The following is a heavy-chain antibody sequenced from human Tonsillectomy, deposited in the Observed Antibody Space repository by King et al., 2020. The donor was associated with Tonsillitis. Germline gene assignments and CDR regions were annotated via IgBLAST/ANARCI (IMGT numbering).Heavy chain of an antibody. CDR2: IYYSGTT. CDR3: ARDPSGYNGAFEI. V-gene: IGHV4-30-4*01. D-gene: IGHD6-13*01. Sequence: VQLQESGPGLVKASHTLSLTCTVSGGSFRNADYYWNWMCQSPGNGLEWIGYIYYSGTTYFNPSLKSLATISLDTSKNEFSLSLSSVSAADTAVYYCARDPSGYNGAFEIWGQGTTVTVSS. J-gene: IGHJ3*02. CDR1: GGSFRNADYY.